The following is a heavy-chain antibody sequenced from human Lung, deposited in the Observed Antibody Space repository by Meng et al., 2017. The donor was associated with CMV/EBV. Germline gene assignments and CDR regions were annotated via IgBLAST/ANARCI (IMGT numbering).Heavy chain of an antibody. V-gene: IGHV3-74*01. D-gene: IGHD6-13*01. CDR3: VRDGHSWNFDY. CDR2: IKGDGSHT. Sequence: GGSXRLXCTASGFTFSDYWMHWVRQTPGKGLLWVSRIKGDGSHTIYGDSVKGRFTISRDNAKNTLYLQMNTLRVEDTAVYYCVRDGHSWNFDYWGQGSLVTVSS. CDR1: GFTFSDYW. J-gene: IGHJ4*02.